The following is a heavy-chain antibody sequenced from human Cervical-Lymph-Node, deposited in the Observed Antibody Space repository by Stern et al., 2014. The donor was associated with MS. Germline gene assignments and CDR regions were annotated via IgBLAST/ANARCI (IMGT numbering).Heavy chain of an antibody. D-gene: IGHD5-24*01. Sequence: VQLVESGAEVKKPGASVKVSCKASGYTFTGYYMHWVRQAPGQGLEWMGRINPNSGSTNYAQKFQGRVTMTRDTSISTAYMELSRLRSDDTAVYYCARDLVDGDGYNYPDYWGQGTLVTVSS. V-gene: IGHV1-2*06. CDR2: INPNSGST. CDR3: ARDLVDGDGYNYPDY. J-gene: IGHJ4*02. CDR1: GYTFTGYY.